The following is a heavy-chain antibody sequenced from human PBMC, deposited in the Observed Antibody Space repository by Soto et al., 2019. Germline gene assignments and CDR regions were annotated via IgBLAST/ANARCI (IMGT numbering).Heavy chain of an antibody. J-gene: IGHJ3*02. V-gene: IGHV3-23*01. CDR2: ISGSGGST. D-gene: IGHD6-13*01. CDR1: GFTFSSYA. Sequence: GGSLRLSCAASGFTFSSYAMSWVCQAPGKGLEWVSAISGSGGSTYYADSVKGRFTISRDNSKNTLYLQMNSLRAEDTAVYYCAKTTAAGPGPFDAFDIWGQGTMVTVSS. CDR3: AKTTAAGPGPFDAFDI.